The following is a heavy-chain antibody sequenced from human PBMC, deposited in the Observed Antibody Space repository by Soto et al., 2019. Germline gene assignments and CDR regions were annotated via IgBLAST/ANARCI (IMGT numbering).Heavy chain of an antibody. D-gene: IGHD6-13*01. V-gene: IGHV3-74*01. CDR1: GFTFNNYW. J-gene: IGHJ4*02. CDR3: ARVIYSSSWYPDH. Sequence: PGGSLRLSCAASGFTFNNYWMYWVRQAPGKGLVWVSRINSDGSSTTYADSVKGRFTISRDNAKNTLYLQMNSLRDEDTAVYYCARVIYSSSWYPDHWGQGTLVTV. CDR2: INSDGSST.